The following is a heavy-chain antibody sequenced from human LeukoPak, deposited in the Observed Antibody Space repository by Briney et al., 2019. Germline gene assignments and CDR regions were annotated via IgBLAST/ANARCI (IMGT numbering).Heavy chain of an antibody. D-gene: IGHD3-9*01. V-gene: IGHV3-30*18. CDR3: AKSASGLRYFDWLLNRDAFDI. J-gene: IGHJ3*02. CDR2: ISYDGSNK. CDR1: GFSFRSYG. Sequence: GGSLRLSCAVSGFSFRSYGMHWVRQAPGKGLEWVAVISYDGSNKYYADSVKGRFTISRDNSKNTLYLQMNSLRAEDTAVYYCAKSASGLRYFDWLLNRDAFDIWGQGTMVTVSS.